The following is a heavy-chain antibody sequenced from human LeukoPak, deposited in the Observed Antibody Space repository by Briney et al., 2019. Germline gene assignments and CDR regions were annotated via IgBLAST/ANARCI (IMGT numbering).Heavy chain of an antibody. D-gene: IGHD3-10*01. Sequence: PSETLSLTCTVSGGSISSYYWSWIRQPPGKGLEWIGYIYYSGSTNYNPSLKSRVTISVDTSKNQFSLKLSSVTAADTAVYYCARGITMVRGVTNYFDYWGQGTLVTVSS. J-gene: IGHJ4*02. CDR3: ARGITMVRGVTNYFDY. CDR2: IYYSGST. CDR1: GGSISSYY. V-gene: IGHV4-59*12.